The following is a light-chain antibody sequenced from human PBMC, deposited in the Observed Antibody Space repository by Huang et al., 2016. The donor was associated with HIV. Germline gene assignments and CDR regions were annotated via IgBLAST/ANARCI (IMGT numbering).Light chain of an antibody. J-gene: IGKJ1*01. V-gene: IGKV1-39*01. CDR1: QNINNY. CDR3: QQSSRPTWT. Sequence: DVQMTQSPSSLSASVGDSVTITCRASQNINNYLNWYQQRPEKAPRLLIYGATNLESGVPSRFSGGGSATDFTLTITALQPEDFAIYYCQQSSRPTWTFGQGTKVEFK. CDR2: GAT.